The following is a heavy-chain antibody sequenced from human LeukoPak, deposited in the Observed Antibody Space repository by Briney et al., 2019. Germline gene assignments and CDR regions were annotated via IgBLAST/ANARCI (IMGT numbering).Heavy chain of an antibody. D-gene: IGHD6-13*01. J-gene: IGHJ4*02. CDR3: AKFVSSSWFNYFDY. CDR1: GFTFSSYA. CDR2: ISGSGGST. V-gene: IGHV3-23*01. Sequence: GGSLRLSCAASGFTFSSYAMSWVRQAPGKGLEWVSAISGSGGSTYSADSVKGRFTISRDNSKNTLYLQMNSLRAEDTAVYYCAKFVSSSWFNYFDYWGQGTLVTVSS.